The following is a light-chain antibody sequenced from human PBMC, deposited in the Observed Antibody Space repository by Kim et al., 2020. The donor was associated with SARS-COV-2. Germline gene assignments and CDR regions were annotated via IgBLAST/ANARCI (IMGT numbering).Light chain of an antibody. J-gene: IGKJ2*01. CDR3: HQRSNWPRT. CDR1: QSVSSY. V-gene: IGKV3-11*01. Sequence: EIVLTQSPATLSLSPGERATLSCRASQSVSSYLTWYQQKPGQAPRLLMYDATNRATGIPARFSGSGSGTDFTLTISSLEPEDFAVYYCHQRSNWPRTFGQGTKLEI. CDR2: DAT.